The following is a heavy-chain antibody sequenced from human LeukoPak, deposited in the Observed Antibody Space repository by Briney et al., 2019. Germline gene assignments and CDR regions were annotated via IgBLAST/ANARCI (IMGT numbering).Heavy chain of an antibody. V-gene: IGHV1-69*05. J-gene: IGHJ5*02. D-gene: IGHD3-10*01. CDR3: ARTPPTMVRGRSNWFDP. CDR1: GGTFSSYA. Sequence: SVKVSCKASGGTFSSYAISWVRQAPGQGLEWMGGIIPIFGTANYAQKFQGRVTITTDESTSTVYMELSSLRSEDTAVYYCARTPPTMVRGRSNWFDPWGQGTLVTVSS. CDR2: IIPIFGTA.